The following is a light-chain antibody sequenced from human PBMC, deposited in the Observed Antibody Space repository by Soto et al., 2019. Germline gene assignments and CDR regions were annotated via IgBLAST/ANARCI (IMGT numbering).Light chain of an antibody. Sequence: DIQLTRSPSSLSASVGDIVTITCRASQDIRNDLGWFQQKPGKAPKRLIYFVSNLESGVSSRFSGSGFGTEFTLTISSLQPEDFATYYCLQHNAFPLTFGQGTRLEI. CDR1: QDIRND. J-gene: IGKJ5*01. CDR3: LQHNAFPLT. CDR2: FVS. V-gene: IGKV1-17*01.